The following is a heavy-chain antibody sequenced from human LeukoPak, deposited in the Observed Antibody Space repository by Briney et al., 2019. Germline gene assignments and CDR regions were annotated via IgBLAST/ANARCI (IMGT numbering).Heavy chain of an antibody. CDR3: ARVNSNNFDY. D-gene: IGHD1/OR15-1a*01. Sequence: AGGSLRLSCATSGFTLRYYQMNWVRQAPGKGLEWVAVISYDGNNEYNADSVKGRFTISRDNSKNTLYLQMNSLRVEDTAVYYCARVNSNNFDYWGQGTLVTVSS. CDR1: GFTLRYYQ. J-gene: IGHJ4*02. CDR2: ISYDGNNE. V-gene: IGHV3-30-3*01.